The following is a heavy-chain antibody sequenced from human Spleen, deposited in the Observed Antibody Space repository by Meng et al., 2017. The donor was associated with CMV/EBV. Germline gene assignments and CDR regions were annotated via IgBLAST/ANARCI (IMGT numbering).Heavy chain of an antibody. CDR3: ATKLYSSSWYGVDAFDI. Sequence: GESLKISCAASGFTFSGYWMHWVRQAPGKGLVWVSRINSDGSSTSYADSVKGRFTISRDNAKNTLYLQMNSLRAEDTAVYYCATKLYSSSWYGVDAFDIWGQGTMVTVSS. D-gene: IGHD6-13*01. J-gene: IGHJ3*02. CDR1: GFTFSGYW. V-gene: IGHV3-74*01. CDR2: INSDGSST.